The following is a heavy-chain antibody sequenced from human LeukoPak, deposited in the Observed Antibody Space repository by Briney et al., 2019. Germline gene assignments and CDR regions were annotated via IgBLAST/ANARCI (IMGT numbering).Heavy chain of an antibody. D-gene: IGHD3-22*01. CDR2: FDPEDGET. Sequence: ASVKLSCRVSGYTLTELSMHWVRQAPGKGLEWMGGFDPEDGETIYAQKFQGRVTITADESTSTAYMELSSLRSEDTAVYYCARYFWYDSSGYYYFDYWGQGTLVTVSS. CDR3: ARYFWYDSSGYYYFDY. J-gene: IGHJ4*02. V-gene: IGHV1-24*01. CDR1: GYTLTELS.